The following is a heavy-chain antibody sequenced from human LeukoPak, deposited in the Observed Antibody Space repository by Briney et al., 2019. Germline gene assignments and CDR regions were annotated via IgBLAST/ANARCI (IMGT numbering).Heavy chain of an antibody. CDR1: GYTFTSYY. Sequence: ASVKVSCKASGYTFTSYYMHWVRQAPGQGLEWMGIINPSGGSTSYAQKFQGRVTMTRDTSTSTVYMELSSLRSEDTAVYYCARDFFWSGFIGDWFDPWGQGTLVTVSS. CDR2: INPSGGST. CDR3: ARDFFWSGFIGDWFDP. V-gene: IGHV1-46*01. J-gene: IGHJ5*02. D-gene: IGHD3-3*01.